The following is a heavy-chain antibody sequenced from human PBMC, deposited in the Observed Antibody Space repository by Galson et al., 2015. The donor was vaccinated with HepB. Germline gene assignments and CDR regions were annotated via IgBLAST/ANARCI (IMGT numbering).Heavy chain of an antibody. V-gene: IGHV3-23*01. D-gene: IGHD3-16*01. J-gene: IGHJ4*02. CDR3: AKGMGETSRYDY. Sequence: SLRLSCAASGFTFSSSAMSWVRQAPGKGPEWVSFISGSGDSTYYADSVKGRFTISRDNSKDLLFLQMNSLRVGDTAVYSCAKGMGETSRYDYWGQGALVTVSS. CDR1: GFTFSSSA. CDR2: ISGSGDST.